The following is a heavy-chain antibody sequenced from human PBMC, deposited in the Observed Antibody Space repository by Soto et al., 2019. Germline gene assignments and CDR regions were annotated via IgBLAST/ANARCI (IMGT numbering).Heavy chain of an antibody. CDR3: AKSPTSTWSPFDY. CDR2: IRGAGGNT. Sequence: GGSLRLSCAVSGFTFTSYAMSWVRQAPGKGLEWVSSIRGAGGNTNYADSVKGRFTITTDNSKSTLYLQMNSLRVEDTAIYYCAKSPTSTWSPFDYWGQGTLVTVSS. J-gene: IGHJ4*02. D-gene: IGHD6-13*01. CDR1: GFTFTSYA. V-gene: IGHV3-23*01.